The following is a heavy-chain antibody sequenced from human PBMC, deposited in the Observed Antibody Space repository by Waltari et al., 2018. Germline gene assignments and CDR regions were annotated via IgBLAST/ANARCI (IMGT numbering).Heavy chain of an antibody. Sequence: QLQLQESGPGLVKPSETLSLTCTVSRSYIRNNHYYWGWVRQPLGRGLEWMGSVDKSVATYYNPSRKSLVTTSVDTPDNQFSLKLSAVTAADTAVYYCVRGYPDIVATISDYWGQGTLVIVSS. CDR3: VRGYPDIVATISDY. CDR2: VDKSVAT. D-gene: IGHD5-12*01. CDR1: RSYIRNNHYY. J-gene: IGHJ4*02. V-gene: IGHV4-39*07.